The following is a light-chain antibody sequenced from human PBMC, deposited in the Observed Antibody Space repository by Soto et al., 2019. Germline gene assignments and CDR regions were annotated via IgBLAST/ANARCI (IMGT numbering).Light chain of an antibody. CDR2: TVN. CDR3: SSYTSSSSYV. Sequence: QSALTQPASVSGSPGQSITISCTGTSSDVGGYKYVSWYQQHTGKAPKLLIYTVNNRPSGVSNRFSGSKSGNTASLTISGLQAEDEADYYCSSYTSSSSYVFGTGTKLTVL. J-gene: IGLJ1*01. V-gene: IGLV2-14*03. CDR1: SSDVGGYKY.